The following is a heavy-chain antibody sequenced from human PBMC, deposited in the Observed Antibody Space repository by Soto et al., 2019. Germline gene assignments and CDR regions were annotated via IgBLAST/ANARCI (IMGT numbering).Heavy chain of an antibody. Sequence: EVQLVESGGGLVQPGRSLRLSCAASGFTFDDYAMHWVRQAPGKGLEWVSGISWNSGSIGYADSVKGRFTISRDNAKNSLYLQMNRLRAEDTALYYYAKGAGAVAAYPFDYWGQGTLVTVSS. CDR3: AKGAGAVAAYPFDY. CDR2: ISWNSGSI. J-gene: IGHJ4*02. V-gene: IGHV3-9*01. CDR1: GFTFDDYA. D-gene: IGHD6-19*01.